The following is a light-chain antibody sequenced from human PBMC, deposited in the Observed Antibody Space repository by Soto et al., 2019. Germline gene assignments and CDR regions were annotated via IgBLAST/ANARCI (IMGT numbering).Light chain of an antibody. CDR3: QQYNNWQET. V-gene: IGKV3-15*01. J-gene: IGKJ1*01. Sequence: EIVMTQSPATLSVSPGERATLSCRASQSVSTNLAWYQHKPGQAPRLLIYGASTRATGIPARFSGSGSGTEFTLTISTLQSEDFAVYYCQQYNNWQETFGRGTKVEIK. CDR2: GAS. CDR1: QSVSTN.